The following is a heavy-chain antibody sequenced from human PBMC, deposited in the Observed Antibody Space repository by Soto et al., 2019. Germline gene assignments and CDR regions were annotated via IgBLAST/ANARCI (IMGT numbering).Heavy chain of an antibody. CDR2: MNPNSGNT. V-gene: IGHV1-8*01. CDR1: GYTFTSYD. CDR3: ASVYYYDSSGYPGDAFDI. J-gene: IGHJ3*02. D-gene: IGHD3-22*01. Sequence: ASVKVSCKASGYTFTSYDINCVRQATGQGLEWMGWMNPNSGNTGYAQKFQGRVTMTRNTSISTAYMELSSLRSEDTAVYYCASVYYYDSSGYPGDAFDIWGQGTMVTVSS.